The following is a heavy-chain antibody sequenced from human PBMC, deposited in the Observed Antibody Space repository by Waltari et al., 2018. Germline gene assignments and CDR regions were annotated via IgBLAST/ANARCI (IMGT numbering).Heavy chain of an antibody. V-gene: IGHV4-59*01. CDR3: ARDRGYQDY. Sequence: QVQLQESGPGLVKPSETLSLTCTVSGGSISSYYWCWIRQPPGKGLEWIVYIHSGGSPNHQPSLQSRVIISVDTAQNQFSLKVRSMTAADTAVYYCARDRGYQDYWGQGTLVTVSS. D-gene: IGHD3-10*01. J-gene: IGHJ4*02. CDR1: GGSISSYY. CDR2: IHSGGSP.